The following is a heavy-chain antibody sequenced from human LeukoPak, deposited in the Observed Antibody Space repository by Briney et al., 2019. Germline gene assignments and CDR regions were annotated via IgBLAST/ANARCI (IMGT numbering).Heavy chain of an antibody. J-gene: IGHJ4*02. CDR1: GFTFTNYW. Sequence: GGSLRLSCAASGFTFTNYWMSWVRQAPGKGPEWVTNIKHDGSEKYYVDSVEGRFTISRDNAENSLSLQMNSLRGEDTAVYYCVRALGSSSADYWGQGTLVTVSS. D-gene: IGHD6-6*01. CDR3: VRALGSSSADY. CDR2: IKHDGSEK. V-gene: IGHV3-7*01.